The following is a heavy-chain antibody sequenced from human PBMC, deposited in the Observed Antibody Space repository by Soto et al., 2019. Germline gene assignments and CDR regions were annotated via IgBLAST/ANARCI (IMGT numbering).Heavy chain of an antibody. D-gene: IGHD2-2*03. V-gene: IGHV4-39*01. Sequence: QLQLQESGPGLVKPSETLSLTCTVSGGSISSSSYYWGCIRQPPGRGLEWIGSIYYSGSTYYNPSLKSRVTISVDTSKNQFSLKLSSVTAADTAVYYCARVVIVVVPAALDYWGQGTLVTVSS. J-gene: IGHJ4*02. CDR1: GGSISSSSYY. CDR3: ARVVIVVVPAALDY. CDR2: IYYSGST.